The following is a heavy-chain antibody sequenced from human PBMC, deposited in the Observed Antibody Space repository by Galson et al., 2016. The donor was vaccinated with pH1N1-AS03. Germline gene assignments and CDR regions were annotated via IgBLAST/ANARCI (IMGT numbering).Heavy chain of an antibody. CDR3: ARTNYYHSSGDY. J-gene: IGHJ4*02. CDR1: GYTFTNYA. V-gene: IGHV1-3*01. CDR2: INADNTDT. D-gene: IGHD3-22*01. Sequence: SVKVSCKASGYTFTNYAVHWVRQAPGQRLEWMGWINADNTDTKYSQKFQDRVTITRDTFATTAYMELSSLRSEDTAVYYCARTNYYHSSGDYWGQGTLVTVSS.